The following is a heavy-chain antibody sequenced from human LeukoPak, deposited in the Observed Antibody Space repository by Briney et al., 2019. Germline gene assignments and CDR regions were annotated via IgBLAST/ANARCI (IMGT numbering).Heavy chain of an antibody. Sequence: SQTLCLTCTVSGGSISSYYWSWIRQPPGKGLEWIGYIYYSGSTNYNPSLKSRVTISVDTSKNQFSLKLSSVTAADTAVYYCARAGLGLDYWGQGTLVTVSS. V-gene: IGHV4-59*01. J-gene: IGHJ4*02. D-gene: IGHD1-26*01. CDR2: IYYSGST. CDR1: GGSISSYY. CDR3: ARAGLGLDY.